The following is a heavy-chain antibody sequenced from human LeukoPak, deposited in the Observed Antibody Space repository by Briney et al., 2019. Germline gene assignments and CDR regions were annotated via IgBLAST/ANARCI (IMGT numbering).Heavy chain of an antibody. V-gene: IGHV4-59*01. J-gene: IGHJ4*02. Sequence: SETLSLTCTVSNSSISSYYWNWIRQTPGKGLECIGNIRFSGATSYNPSLESRVTISVDSSKSQIFLNLRSVTTADTAVYYCARGNGWHDYWGQGTLVTVSS. CDR2: IRFSGAT. CDR1: NSSISSYY. D-gene: IGHD6-19*01. CDR3: ARGNGWHDY.